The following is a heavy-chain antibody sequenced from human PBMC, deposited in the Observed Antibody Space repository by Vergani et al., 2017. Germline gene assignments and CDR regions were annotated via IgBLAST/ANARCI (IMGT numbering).Heavy chain of an antibody. Sequence: QVQLVESGGGLVKPGGSLRLSCVASGFTFSDYDMSWVRQGPGKGLEWVSYIGSGGSTRYYADSVKGRFTISRDNSKKSLYLQMNSLRAEDTAVYYCARSGSFEAYWGQGTLVTVFS. CDR2: IGSGGSTR. V-gene: IGHV3-11*01. D-gene: IGHD1-1*01. CDR3: ARSGSFEAY. J-gene: IGHJ4*02. CDR1: GFTFSDYD.